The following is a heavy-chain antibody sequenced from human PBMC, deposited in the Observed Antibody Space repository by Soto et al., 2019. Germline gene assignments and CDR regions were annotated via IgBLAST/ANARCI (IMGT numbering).Heavy chain of an antibody. CDR2: INHSGST. V-gene: IGHV4-34*01. D-gene: IGHD1-7*01. J-gene: IGHJ6*03. CDR1: GGSFSGYY. CDR3: ARGGNFLKTRYYYYYMDV. Sequence: SETLSLTCAVYGGSFSGYYWSWIRQPPGKGLEWIGEINHSGSTNYNPSLKSRVTISVDTSKNQFSLKLSSVTAADTAVYYCARGGNFLKTRYYYYYMDVWCKAITVSVS.